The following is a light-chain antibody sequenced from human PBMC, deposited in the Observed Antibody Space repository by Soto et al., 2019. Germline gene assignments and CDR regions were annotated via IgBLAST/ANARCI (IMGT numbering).Light chain of an antibody. J-gene: IGKJ2*01. CDR2: AAP. CDR1: QGISNY. Sequence: DIQMTQSPSSLSASVGDRVTITCRASQGISNYLAWYQQKPGKVPKLLIYAAPTLQSGVPSRFSRSGSATDFTLTISSLQPEDVATYYCQKYNSAPPTFGQGTKLDIK. V-gene: IGKV1-27*01. CDR3: QKYNSAPPT.